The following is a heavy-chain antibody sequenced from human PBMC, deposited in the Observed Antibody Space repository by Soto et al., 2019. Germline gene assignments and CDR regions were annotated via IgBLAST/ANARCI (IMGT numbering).Heavy chain of an antibody. CDR3: ARDNWNDGGHYYYYGMDV. V-gene: IGHV4-31*03. Sequence: KPSETLSLTCTVSGGSISSGGYYWSWIRQHPGKGLEWIGYIYYSGSTYYNPSLKSRVTISVDTSKNQFSLKLSSVTAADTAVYYCARDNWNDGGHYYYYGMDVWGQGTTVTVSS. CDR2: IYYSGST. CDR1: GGSISSGGYY. D-gene: IGHD1-20*01. J-gene: IGHJ6*02.